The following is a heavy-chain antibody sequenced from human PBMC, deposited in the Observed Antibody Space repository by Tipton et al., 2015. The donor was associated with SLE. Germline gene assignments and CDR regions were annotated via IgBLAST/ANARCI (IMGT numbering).Heavy chain of an antibody. D-gene: IGHD3-16*01. CDR2: INHSGST. CDR1: GGSFSGYY. J-gene: IGHJ2*01. CDR3: ARDLTLGRWYFDL. Sequence: TLSLTCAVYGGSFSGYYWSWIRQPPGKGLEWIGEINHSGSTNYNPSLKSRVTISVDTSKNQFSLKLSSVTAADTAVYYCARDLTLGRWYFDLWGRGTLVTVSS. V-gene: IGHV4-34*01.